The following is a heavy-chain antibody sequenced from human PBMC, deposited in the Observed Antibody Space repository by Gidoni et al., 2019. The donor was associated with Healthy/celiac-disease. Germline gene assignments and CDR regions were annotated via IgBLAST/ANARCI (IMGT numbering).Heavy chain of an antibody. CDR2: INHSGST. D-gene: IGHD3-10*01. Sequence: QVQLQQWGAGLLKPSETLSLTCAVYGGSFSGYYWSWIRQPPGKGLEWIGEINHSGSTNYNPSLKSRVTISVDTSKNQFSLKLSSVTAADTAVYYCAVGYGSGSYYVRYWGQGTLVTVSS. V-gene: IGHV4-34*01. CDR1: GGSFSGYY. CDR3: AVGYGSGSYYVRY. J-gene: IGHJ4*02.